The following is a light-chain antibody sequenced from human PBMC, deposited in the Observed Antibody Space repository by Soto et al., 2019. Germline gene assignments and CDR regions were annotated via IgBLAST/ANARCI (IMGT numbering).Light chain of an antibody. Sequence: QSALNQPASVSGSPGQSITISCTGTSSDVGGYNYVSWYQQHPGKAPKLMIYDVSNRPSGVSNRFSGSKSGNTASLTTSGLQAEDEADYYCNSYTSSSTLNYVFGTGTRSPS. V-gene: IGLV2-14*01. CDR1: SSDVGGYNY. J-gene: IGLJ1*01. CDR2: DVS. CDR3: NSYTSSSTLNYV.